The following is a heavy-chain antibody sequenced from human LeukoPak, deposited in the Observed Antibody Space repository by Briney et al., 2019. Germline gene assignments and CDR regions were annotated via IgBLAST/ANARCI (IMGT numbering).Heavy chain of an antibody. J-gene: IGHJ4*02. D-gene: IGHD2-21*02. CDR2: IYYSGST. CDR3: AAGDHIGGFDY. Sequence: PSETLSLTCTVSGGSISSYYWSWIRQPPGKGLEWIGYIYYSGSTNYNPSLKSRVTISVDTSKNQFSLKLSSVTAADTAVYYCAAGDHIGGFDYWGQGTLVTVSS. V-gene: IGHV4-59*08. CDR1: GGSISSYY.